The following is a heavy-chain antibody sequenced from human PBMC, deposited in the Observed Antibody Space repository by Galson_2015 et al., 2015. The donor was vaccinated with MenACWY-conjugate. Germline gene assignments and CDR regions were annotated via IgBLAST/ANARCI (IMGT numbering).Heavy chain of an antibody. CDR1: GFTFRNYG. Sequence: SLRLSCAASGFTFRNYGMTWVRQAPGKGLEWVASIKNDGSEKYYVDSVKGRFTISRDNAKNSLYLQMNSLRVEDTAVYSCARGHYGMDVWGQGTTVTASS. V-gene: IGHV3-7*03. J-gene: IGHJ6*02. CDR2: IKNDGSEK. CDR3: ARGHYGMDV.